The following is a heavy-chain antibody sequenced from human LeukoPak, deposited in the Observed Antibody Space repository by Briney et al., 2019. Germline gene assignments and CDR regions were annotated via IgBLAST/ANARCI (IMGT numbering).Heavy chain of an antibody. Sequence: ASVKVSCKASGYTFTGYYMHWVRQAPGQGLEWMGWFNPNSGGTNYAQKFQGRVTMTRDTSISTAYMELSRLRSDDTAVYYCARSRRTTGYSTSFDPWGQGTLVTVSS. CDR3: ARSRRTTGYSTSFDP. D-gene: IGHD6-13*01. CDR2: FNPNSGGT. J-gene: IGHJ5*02. V-gene: IGHV1-2*02. CDR1: GYTFTGYY.